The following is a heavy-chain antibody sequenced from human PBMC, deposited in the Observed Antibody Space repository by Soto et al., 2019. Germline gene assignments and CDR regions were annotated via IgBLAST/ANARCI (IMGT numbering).Heavy chain of an antibody. CDR2: ISSSGNT. D-gene: IGHD6-19*01. CDR1: DGSISNFY. J-gene: IGHJ5*02. V-gene: IGHV4-59*12. CDR3: ARMYSSGSGWFHP. Sequence: PSETLSLTCTVSDGSISNFYWSWIRQPPGKGLEWIGYISSSGNTNYNPSLKSRVSISVDTSKNQFSLNLTSVTAADTARYYCARMYSSGSGWFHPWGQGTLVTVSS.